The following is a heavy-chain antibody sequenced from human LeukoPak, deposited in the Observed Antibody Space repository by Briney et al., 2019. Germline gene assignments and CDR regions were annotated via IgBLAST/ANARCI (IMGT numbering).Heavy chain of an antibody. CDR3: ASGRQQLVRGDY. CDR1: GFTFSSYS. V-gene: IGHV3-21*01. J-gene: IGHJ4*02. Sequence: PGGSLRLSCAASGFTFSSYSMNWVRQAPGKGLEWVSSISSSSSYIYYADSVKGRFTISRDNAKNSLYLQVNSLRAEDTAVYYCASGRQQLVRGDYWGQGTLVTVSS. CDR2: ISSSSSYI. D-gene: IGHD6-13*01.